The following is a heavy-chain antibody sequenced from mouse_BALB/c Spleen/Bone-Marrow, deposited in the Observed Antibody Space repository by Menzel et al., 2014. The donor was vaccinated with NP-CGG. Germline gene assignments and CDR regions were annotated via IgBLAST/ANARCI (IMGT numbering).Heavy chain of an antibody. D-gene: IGHD4-1*02. V-gene: IGHV1-9*01. Sequence: QVQLKQSGAELMKPGASVKISCKATGYTFSSYWIEWVKQRPGHGLEWIGEILPGSGSTNYNEKFKGKAAFTADTSSNTAYMQLSSLTSEDSAVYYCARSTGTWDYWGQGTTLTVSS. CDR3: ARSTGTWDY. J-gene: IGHJ2*01. CDR2: ILPGSGST. CDR1: GYTFSSYW.